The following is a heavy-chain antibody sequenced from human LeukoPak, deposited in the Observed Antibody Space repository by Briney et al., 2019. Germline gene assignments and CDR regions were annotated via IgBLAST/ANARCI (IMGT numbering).Heavy chain of an antibody. CDR3: AKEGELGYCSETSCALSH. CDR1: GFTVRTNY. J-gene: IGHJ1*01. Sequence: GGSLRLSCAASGFTVRTNYMSWVRQAPGRGLEWVSVIYNENSSGGRTYYADSVKVRFTISRDNSANTLYLQMNSLRPEDTAVYFCAKEGELGYCSETSCALSHWGQGGLVTVAS. V-gene: IGHV3-66*01. D-gene: IGHD2-15*01. CDR2: IYNENSSGGRT.